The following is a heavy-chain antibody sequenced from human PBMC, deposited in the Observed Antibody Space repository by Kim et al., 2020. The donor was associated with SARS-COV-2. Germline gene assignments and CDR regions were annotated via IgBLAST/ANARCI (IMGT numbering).Heavy chain of an antibody. CDR3: ARSFCSGGGCYSDIDY. CDR1: GYRFSNYW. CDR2: IYPGDSDT. V-gene: IGHV5-51*01. Sequence: GESLKISCKGSGYRFSNYWIAWVRQMPGKGLEWMGIIYPGDSDTRYSPSFEGLVTISADDSISTAYLQWSSLKASDTARYYCARSFCSGGGCYSDIDYWGQGTLVTVS. J-gene: IGHJ4*02. D-gene: IGHD2-15*01.